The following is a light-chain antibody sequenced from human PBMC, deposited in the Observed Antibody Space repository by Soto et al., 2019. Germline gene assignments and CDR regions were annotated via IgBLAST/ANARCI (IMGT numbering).Light chain of an antibody. V-gene: IGKV1-12*01. CDR1: QDINSW. Sequence: DIQMTQSPSSVSASVGDSVTITCRASQDINSWLAWYQQKPGEAPNLLIYKSSNLQSGVPSRFSGSRSGTDFTLTISSLQPEDFATYYCQQANNFPITFGQGTRLEI. J-gene: IGKJ5*01. CDR3: QQANNFPIT. CDR2: KSS.